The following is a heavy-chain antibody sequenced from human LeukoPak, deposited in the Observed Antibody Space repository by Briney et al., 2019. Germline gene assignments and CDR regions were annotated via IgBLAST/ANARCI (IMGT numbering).Heavy chain of an antibody. CDR1: GGSISSSSYY. Sequence: SETLSLTCTVSGGSISSSSYYWGWIRQPPGKGLEWIGIIYYSGSTYYNPSLKSRVTLSLDTSKNQFSLKLSSVTAADTAVYYCARHLSKRYDSSGYRNLYAFDIWGQGTMVTVSS. V-gene: IGHV4-39*07. CDR2: IYYSGST. J-gene: IGHJ3*02. CDR3: ARHLSKRYDSSGYRNLYAFDI. D-gene: IGHD3-22*01.